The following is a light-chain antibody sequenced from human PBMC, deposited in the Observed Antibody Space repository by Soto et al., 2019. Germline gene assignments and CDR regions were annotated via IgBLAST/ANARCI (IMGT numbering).Light chain of an antibody. J-gene: IGLJ3*02. CDR3: SSYTSSSIGV. Sequence: QSALTQPASVSGSPGQSITISCTGTSSDVGGYNYVSWYQQHPGKAPKLMIYEVSNRPSGVSNRFSGSKSGNTASLTISGLQAEYEADYYCSSYTSSSIGVFGGGTKLTV. CDR2: EVS. V-gene: IGLV2-14*01. CDR1: SSDVGGYNY.